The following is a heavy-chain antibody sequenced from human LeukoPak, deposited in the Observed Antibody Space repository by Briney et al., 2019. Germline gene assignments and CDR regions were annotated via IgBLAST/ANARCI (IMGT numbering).Heavy chain of an antibody. CDR2: IRYDGSNK. Sequence: PGGSLRLSCAASGFTFSSYGMHWVRQAPGKGLEWVAFIRYDGSNKYYADSVKGRFTISRDNSKNTLYLQMNSLRAEDTAVYYCAKGPYLGGYCSGGSCYSGFDYWGQGTLVTVSS. J-gene: IGHJ4*02. CDR3: AKGPYLGGYCSGGSCYSGFDY. V-gene: IGHV3-30*02. D-gene: IGHD2-15*01. CDR1: GFTFSSYG.